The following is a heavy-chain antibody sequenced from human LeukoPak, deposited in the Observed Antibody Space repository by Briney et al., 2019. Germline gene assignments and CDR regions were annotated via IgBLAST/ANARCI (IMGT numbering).Heavy chain of an antibody. D-gene: IGHD1-7*01. J-gene: IGHJ5*02. V-gene: IGHV3-23*01. Sequence: PGGSLRLSCAASGFTFSDYAMTWVRQAPGKGLEWVSVISGTGGTTYYADSVKGQFTVSRDNSQNTLYLQMNSLRADDTAVYYCAKGSSRGTTLTWFDPWGQGTLVTVSS. CDR1: GFTFSDYA. CDR2: ISGTGGTT. CDR3: AKGSSRGTTLTWFDP.